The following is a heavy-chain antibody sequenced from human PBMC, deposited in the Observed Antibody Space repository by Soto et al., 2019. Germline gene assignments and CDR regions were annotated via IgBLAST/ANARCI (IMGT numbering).Heavy chain of an antibody. J-gene: IGHJ3*02. Sequence: SETLSLTCTVSGGSINTYFWSWIRQPAGKGLEWIGRMYTSGSTNYNPSLKSRVTMSVDTSKNQFSLKLNSLTAADTAVYYCARDGYASGWSSYDFDIWGQGTMVTVSS. V-gene: IGHV4-4*07. CDR2: MYTSGST. CDR1: GGSINTYF. CDR3: ARDGYASGWSSYDFDI. D-gene: IGHD6-19*01.